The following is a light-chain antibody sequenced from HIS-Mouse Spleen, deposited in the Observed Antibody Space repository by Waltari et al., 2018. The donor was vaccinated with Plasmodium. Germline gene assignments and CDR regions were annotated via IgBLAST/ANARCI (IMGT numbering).Light chain of an antibody. V-gene: IGLV3-19*01. CDR1: SLRSYY. CDR2: GKN. J-gene: IGLJ2*01. CDR3: NSRDSSGNHLEV. Sequence: SSELTQDPAVSVALGQTVRITCQGDSLRSYYASWYQQKPGQAPVLVIYGKNNRPSAIPDRFSGSSSGNTAALPNAGAQAEDEADYYCNSRDSSGNHLEVFGGGTKLTVL.